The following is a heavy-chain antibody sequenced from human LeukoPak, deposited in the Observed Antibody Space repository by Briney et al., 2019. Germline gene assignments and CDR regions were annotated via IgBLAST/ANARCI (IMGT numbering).Heavy chain of an antibody. V-gene: IGHV1-24*01. CDR2: FDPEDGET. CDR1: GYTLTELS. Sequence: ASVKVSCKVSGYTLTELSMHWVRQAPGKGLEWMGGFDPEDGETIYAQKFQGRVTMTEDTSTDTAYMELSSLGSEDTAVYYCARIYGSGSYYPNWFDPWGQGTLVTVSS. D-gene: IGHD3-10*01. CDR3: ARIYGSGSYYPNWFDP. J-gene: IGHJ5*02.